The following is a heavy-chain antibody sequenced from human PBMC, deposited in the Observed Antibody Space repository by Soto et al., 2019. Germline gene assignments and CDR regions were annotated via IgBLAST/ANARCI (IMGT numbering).Heavy chain of an antibody. J-gene: IGHJ2*01. CDR3: AREVGSYNDWYFDL. V-gene: IGHV3-48*02. CDR1: GFIFSSYT. D-gene: IGHD1-1*01. CDR2: ISSGSSAI. Sequence: EVQLVESGGGLVQPGGSLRLSCVASGFIFSSYTMNCVRQAPGKGLEWVSYISSGSSAIYYADSVKGRLTIARDNAKNSLYLQMNSLRDEDTAVYYCAREVGSYNDWYFDLWGRGTLVTVSS.